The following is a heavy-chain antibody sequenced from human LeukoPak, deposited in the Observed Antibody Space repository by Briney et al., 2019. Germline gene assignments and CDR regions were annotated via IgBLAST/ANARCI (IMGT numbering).Heavy chain of an antibody. Sequence: GGSLRLSCAASGFTFSSYAMHWVRQAPGKGLEWVSGISWNSGSIGYADSVKGRFTISRDNAKNSLYLQMNSLRAEDTALYYCAKDEYSSGLYGSFDYWGQGTLVTVSS. CDR3: AKDEYSSGLYGSFDY. J-gene: IGHJ4*02. CDR2: ISWNSGSI. V-gene: IGHV3-9*01. CDR1: GFTFSSYA. D-gene: IGHD6-19*01.